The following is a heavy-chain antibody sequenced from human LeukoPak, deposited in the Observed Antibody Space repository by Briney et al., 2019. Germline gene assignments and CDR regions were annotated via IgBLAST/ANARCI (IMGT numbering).Heavy chain of an antibody. V-gene: IGHV4-59*01. Sequence: SETLSLTCTVSGGSISSYYWSWIRQPPGKGLEWIGYIYYSGSTNYNPSLKSRVTISVDTSKNQFSLKLSSVTAADTAVYYCARAPGGYVFDIWGQGTMVTVSS. CDR3: ARAPGGYVFDI. CDR1: GGSISSYY. J-gene: IGHJ3*02. CDR2: IYYSGST. D-gene: IGHD3-10*01.